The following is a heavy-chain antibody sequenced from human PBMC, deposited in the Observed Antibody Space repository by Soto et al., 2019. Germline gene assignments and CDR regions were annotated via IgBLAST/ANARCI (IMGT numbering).Heavy chain of an antibody. CDR2: ISSSGSTI. Sequence: GGSLRLCCAASGFTFRDYYMTWIRQAPGKGLEWLSYISSSGSTIYYADSVKGRFTISRDNAKNSLFLQMNSLRAEDTAVYYCARLVTATRNYYYGMDVWGQGTTVTVS. J-gene: IGHJ6*02. V-gene: IGHV3-11*01. CDR3: ARLVTATRNYYYGMDV. CDR1: GFTFRDYY. D-gene: IGHD1-20*01.